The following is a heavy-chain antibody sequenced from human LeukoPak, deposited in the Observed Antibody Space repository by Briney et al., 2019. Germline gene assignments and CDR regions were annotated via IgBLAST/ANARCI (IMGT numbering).Heavy chain of an antibody. CDR1: GGSIISSSYY. V-gene: IGHV4-39*01. CDR3: AKRAYCSSTSCYRFDY. Sequence: KPSETLSLTCTVSGGSIISSSYYWGWIRQPPGKGLEWIGSIYYSGSTYYNPSLKSRVTISVDTSKNQFSLKLSSVTAADTAVYYCAKRAYCSSTSCYRFDYWGQGTLVTVSS. D-gene: IGHD2-2*01. J-gene: IGHJ4*02. CDR2: IYYSGST.